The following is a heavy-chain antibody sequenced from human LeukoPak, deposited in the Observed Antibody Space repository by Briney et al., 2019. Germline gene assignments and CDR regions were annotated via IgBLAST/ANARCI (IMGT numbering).Heavy chain of an antibody. D-gene: IGHD6-13*01. CDR3: ARLCRAAQYYFDY. J-gene: IGHJ4*02. Sequence: SETLSLTCTVPGGSISSYYWSWIRKPPGKGLWWMGYIYYSGSTNYTPSLKSRVTISVDTSKNQFSLKLSSVTAADTAVYYCARLCRAAQYYFDYWGQGTLVTVSS. V-gene: IGHV4-59*01. CDR1: GGSISSYY. CDR2: IYYSGST.